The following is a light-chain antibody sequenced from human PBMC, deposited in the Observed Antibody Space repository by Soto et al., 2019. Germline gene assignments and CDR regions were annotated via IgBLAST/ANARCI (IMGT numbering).Light chain of an antibody. CDR1: SSNIGNNA. J-gene: IGLJ2*01. CDR3: AAWDDSLNGLV. Sequence: QSVLTQPPSASRTPGQRITISCSGSSSNIGNNAVNWYQQLPGTAPKLLIYTNNQRPSGVPDRFSGSKSGTSGSLAISGLQSEDEADYYCAAWDDSLNGLVFGGGTKLTVL. CDR2: TNN. V-gene: IGLV1-44*01.